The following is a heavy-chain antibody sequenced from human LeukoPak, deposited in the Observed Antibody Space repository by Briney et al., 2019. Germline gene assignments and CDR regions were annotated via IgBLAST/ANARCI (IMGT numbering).Heavy chain of an antibody. D-gene: IGHD3-22*01. CDR1: GFTFSSYW. V-gene: IGHV3-74*01. CDR3: ARDFYYYDSSGYFDY. CDR2: INSDGSST. Sequence: RGSLRLSCAASGFTFSSYWMHWVRQAPGKGLVWVSRINSDGSSTSYADSVKGRFTISRDNAKNTLYLQMNSLRAEDTAVYYCARDFYYYDSSGYFDYWGQGTLVTVSS. J-gene: IGHJ4*02.